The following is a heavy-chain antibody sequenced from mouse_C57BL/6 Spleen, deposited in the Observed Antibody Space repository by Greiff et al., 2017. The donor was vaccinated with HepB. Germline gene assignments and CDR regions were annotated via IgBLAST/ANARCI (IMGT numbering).Heavy chain of an antibody. CDR1: GYAFSSSW. Sequence: QVQLQQSGPELVKPGASVKISCKASGYAFSSSWMNWVKQRPGKGLEWIGRIYPGDGDTNYNGKFKGKATLTADKSSSTAYMQLSSLTSEDSAVYYCARSGAQATYFDYWGQGTTLTVSS. D-gene: IGHD3-2*02. J-gene: IGHJ2*01. V-gene: IGHV1-82*01. CDR2: IYPGDGDT. CDR3: ARSGAQATYFDY.